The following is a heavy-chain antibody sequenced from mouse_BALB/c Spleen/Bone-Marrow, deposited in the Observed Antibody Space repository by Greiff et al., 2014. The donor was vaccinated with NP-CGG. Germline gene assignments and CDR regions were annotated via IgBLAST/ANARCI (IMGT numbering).Heavy chain of an antibody. J-gene: IGHJ1*01. CDR3: AREGSRLRGYFDV. V-gene: IGHV1S132*01. D-gene: IGHD1-1*01. CDR2: IFPGTGTT. CDR1: GYTFTSYW. Sequence: VQLQPSGAELVKPGASVKLSCKTSGYTFTSYWIQWVQQRPGQGLGWVGEIFPGTGTTYYNEKFKGKATLTIDTSSSTAYMQLSRLTSEDSAVYFCAREGSRLRGYFDVWGAGTTVSVSS.